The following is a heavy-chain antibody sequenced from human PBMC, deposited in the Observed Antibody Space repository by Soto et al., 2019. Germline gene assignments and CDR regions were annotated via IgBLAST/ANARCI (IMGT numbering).Heavy chain of an antibody. Sequence: QVRLQESGPGLVKPSETLSLTCTVSGGSISPSYWNWVRQPPGKRPEWIGCIYYTGNTHYNPSLQSRVPISRDPSKNQFSLELTSVTAADPAIYFCAAGLDHKKVGYRGQGTLVTVSS. V-gene: IGHV4-59*01. CDR2: IYYTGNT. CDR3: AAGLDHKKVGY. D-gene: IGHD2-2*03. J-gene: IGHJ4*02. CDR1: GGSISPSY.